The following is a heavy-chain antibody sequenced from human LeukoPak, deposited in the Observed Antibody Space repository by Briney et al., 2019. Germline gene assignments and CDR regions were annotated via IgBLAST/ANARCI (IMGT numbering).Heavy chain of an antibody. D-gene: IGHD3-22*01. CDR1: GYTFTSYD. J-gene: IGHJ5*02. CDR3: ATGGRDYFDGGGHRNWFDP. V-gene: IGHV1-8*01. Sequence: GASVKVSCKASGYTFTSYDINWVRQATGQGLEWMGWMNPNSGNAGYAQKFQGRVTMTRDTTISTAYMELSSLTSDDTAVYYCATGGRDYFDGGGHRNWFDPWGQGTLVSVTS. CDR2: MNPNSGNA.